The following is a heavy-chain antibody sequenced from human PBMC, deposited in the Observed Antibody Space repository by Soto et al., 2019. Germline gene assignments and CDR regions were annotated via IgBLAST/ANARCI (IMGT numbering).Heavy chain of an antibody. CDR2: IYYSGST. V-gene: IGHV4-30-4*01. CDR1: GGSISSGDYY. J-gene: IGHJ6*02. D-gene: IGHD4-17*01. Sequence: QVQLQESGPGLVKPSQTLSLTCTVSGGSISSGDYYWSWIRQPPGKGLEWIGYIYYSGSTYYNPSLKSRVTISVDTSKNQFSLKLSSVTAADTAVYYCVRGYGERTHSYYYYGMDVWGQGTTVTVSS. CDR3: VRGYGERTHSYYYYGMDV.